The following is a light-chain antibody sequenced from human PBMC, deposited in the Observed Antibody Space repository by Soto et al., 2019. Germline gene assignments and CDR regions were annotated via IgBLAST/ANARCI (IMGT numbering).Light chain of an antibody. V-gene: IGLV2-11*01. Sequence: QSVLTQPPSVSGSPGQSVTISCTGTSSDVGGSNYVSWYQQHPGKTPKLMIYDVSQRPSGVPDRFSGSKSDSTASLTISGLQAEDEADYYCCSHAGNFILVFGEGTKVTVL. J-gene: IGLJ3*02. CDR3: CSHAGNFILV. CDR2: DVS. CDR1: SSDVGGSNY.